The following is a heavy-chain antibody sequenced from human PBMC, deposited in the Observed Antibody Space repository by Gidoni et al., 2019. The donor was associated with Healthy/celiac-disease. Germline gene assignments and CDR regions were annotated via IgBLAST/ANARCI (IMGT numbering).Heavy chain of an antibody. J-gene: IGHJ3*02. CDR3: ARVGRGGLWAFDI. D-gene: IGHD3-10*01. CDR1: AGSISSYY. CDR2: IYYSGST. V-gene: IGHV4-59*01. Sequence: QVQQQESGPGLVKPSETLSLTRTVPAGSISSYYWSWIRQPPGKGLEWIGYIYYSGSTNYNPSLKSRVTISVDTSKNQFSLKLSSVTAADTAVYYCARVGRGGLWAFDIWGQGTMVTVSS.